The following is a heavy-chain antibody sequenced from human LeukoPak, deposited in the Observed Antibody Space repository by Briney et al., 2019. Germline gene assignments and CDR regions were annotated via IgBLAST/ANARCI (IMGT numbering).Heavy chain of an antibody. CDR2: MNPDTGNT. CDR1: GYTFTSYD. Sequence: GASVKVSCKASGYTFTSYDINWVRQAAGQGLEWMGWMNPDTGNTAYAQKFQGRLTMTSDTSISTAYMELSSLTSDDTAMYYCARGVATDIWGQGTMVTVSS. CDR3: ARGVATDI. J-gene: IGHJ3*02. V-gene: IGHV1-8*02. D-gene: IGHD5-12*01.